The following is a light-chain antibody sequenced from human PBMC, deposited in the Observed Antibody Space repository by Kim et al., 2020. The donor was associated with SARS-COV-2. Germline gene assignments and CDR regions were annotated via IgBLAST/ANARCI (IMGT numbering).Light chain of an antibody. CDR3: QQYNNWPLT. V-gene: IGKV3-15*01. J-gene: IGKJ4*01. CDR2: AAS. CDR1: QNVNSN. Sequence: EIVMTQSPATLSVSPGERATLSCRASQNVNSNVAWYQQKPGQAPRLLIYAASTRATGIPARFSGSESGTEFTLTISSLQSEDVAVYYCQQYNNWPLTFGGGTKVDIK.